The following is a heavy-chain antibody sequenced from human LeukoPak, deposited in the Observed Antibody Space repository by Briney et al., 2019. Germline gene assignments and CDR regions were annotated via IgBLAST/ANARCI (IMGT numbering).Heavy chain of an antibody. CDR3: TKYGDDDTPGLN. J-gene: IGHJ4*02. Sequence: GGSLRLSCAASGFSFSSYWMTWVRQAPGKGLEGVANIKEDGSDKYYVDSVKGRFTISRDNAKNSLYLQMNSLRAEDTAVYYCTKYGDDDTPGLNWGQGTLVTVSS. CDR1: GFSFSSYW. CDR2: IKEDGSDK. V-gene: IGHV3-7*02. D-gene: IGHD4-17*01.